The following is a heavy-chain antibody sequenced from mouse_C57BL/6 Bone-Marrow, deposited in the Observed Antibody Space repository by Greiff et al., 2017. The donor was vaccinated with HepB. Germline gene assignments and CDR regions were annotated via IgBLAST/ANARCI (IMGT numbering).Heavy chain of an antibody. D-gene: IGHD2-3*01. V-gene: IGHV6-6*01. CDR1: GFTFSDAW. CDR2: IRNKANNHAT. CDR3: TRRDGYYDYAMDY. J-gene: IGHJ4*01. Sequence: EVKVVESGGGLVQPGGSMKLSCAASGFTFSDAWMDWVRQSPEKGLEWVAEIRNKANNHATYYAESVKGRFTISRDDSKSSVYLQMNSLRAEDTGIYYCTRRDGYYDYAMDYWGQGTSVTVSS.